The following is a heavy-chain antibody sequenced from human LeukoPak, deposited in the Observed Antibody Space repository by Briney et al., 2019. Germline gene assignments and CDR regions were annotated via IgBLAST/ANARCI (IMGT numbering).Heavy chain of an antibody. CDR3: AKDGVWGNDY. CDR2: IHGSGGTT. J-gene: IGHJ4*02. V-gene: IGHV3-23*01. Sequence: ETLSLTCAVYSGSFSGYYWSWIRQAPGKGLEWVSAIHGSGGTTFYVDSVKGRFTTSRDNSKNTLYLQMNSLRAEDTAVYYCAKDGVWGNDYWGQGTLVTVSS. CDR1: SGSFSGYY. D-gene: IGHD3-16*01.